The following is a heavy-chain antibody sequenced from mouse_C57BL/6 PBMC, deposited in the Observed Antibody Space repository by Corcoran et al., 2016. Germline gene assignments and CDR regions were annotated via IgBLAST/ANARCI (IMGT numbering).Heavy chain of an antibody. CDR1: GYSITSGYY. D-gene: IGHD2-4*01. CDR3: ARDGRLRGGSVAY. CDR2: ISYDGSN. J-gene: IGHJ3*01. V-gene: IGHV3-6*01. Sequence: DVQLQEPEPALVNPSQSLSPTCSVTGYSITSGYYWNWIRQFPGNKLEWMGYISYDGSNNYNPSLKNRISITRDTSKNQFFLKLNSVTTEDTATYDCARDGRLRGGSVAYWGQETLVTVSA.